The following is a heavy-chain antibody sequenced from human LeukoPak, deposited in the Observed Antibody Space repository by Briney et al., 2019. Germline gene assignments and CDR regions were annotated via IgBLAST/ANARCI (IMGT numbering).Heavy chain of an antibody. J-gene: IGHJ3*02. CDR3: ARGAYGSGTYHDFDI. CDR2: IWYDGSNK. CDR1: GFIFSSYG. D-gene: IGHD3-10*01. V-gene: IGHV3-33*01. Sequence: GGSLRLSCAASGFIFSSYGMHWVRQAPGKGLEWVAVIWYDGSNKYYVDSVKGRFTISRDNSKNTLYLQMNSLRAEDTAVYYCARGAYGSGTYHDFDIWGQGTMVTVSS.